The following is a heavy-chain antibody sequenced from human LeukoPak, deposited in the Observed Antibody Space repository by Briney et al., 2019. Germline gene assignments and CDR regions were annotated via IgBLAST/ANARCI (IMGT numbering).Heavy chain of an antibody. CDR3: AKSTTVTTFGSFYYYMDV. V-gene: IGHV3-30*02. CDR2: IRSDGTNK. D-gene: IGHD4-17*01. Sequence: TGGSLRLSCAASGFTFSSYSMNWVRRAPGKGLEWVAFIRSDGTNKNYPDSVRGRFTISRDNSKNTLYLQMNSLRAEDTAVYYCAKSTTVTTFGSFYYYMDVWGKGTTVTVSS. J-gene: IGHJ6*03. CDR1: GFTFSSYS.